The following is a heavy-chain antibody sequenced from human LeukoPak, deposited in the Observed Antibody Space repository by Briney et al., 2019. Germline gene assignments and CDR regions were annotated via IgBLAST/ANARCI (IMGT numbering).Heavy chain of an antibody. D-gene: IGHD3-3*01. J-gene: IGHJ4*02. CDR2: ITSSGGST. V-gene: IGHV3-23*01. CDR1: GFIFKNYA. Sequence: GGSLRLSCAASGFIFKNYAMNWVRQAPGKGLEWVSAITSSGGSTYYADSVKGRFTISRDNSKSTLSLQMNSLRAEDTAIYYCARASFGVIVGPDYWGQGTLVTVSS. CDR3: ARASFGVIVGPDY.